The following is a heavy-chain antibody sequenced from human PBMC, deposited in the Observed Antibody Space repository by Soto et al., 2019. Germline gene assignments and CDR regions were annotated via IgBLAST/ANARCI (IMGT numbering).Heavy chain of an antibody. Sequence: GGSLRLSCAASGFTFSSYAMHWVRQAPGKGLEWVAVISYDGSNKYYADSVKGRFTISRDNSKNTLYLQMNSLRAEDTAVYYCARELLWFGELLSVERRGNDYWGQGTLVTVSS. D-gene: IGHD3-10*01. CDR1: GFTFSSYA. V-gene: IGHV3-30-3*01. J-gene: IGHJ4*02. CDR2: ISYDGSNK. CDR3: ARELLWFGELLSVERRGNDY.